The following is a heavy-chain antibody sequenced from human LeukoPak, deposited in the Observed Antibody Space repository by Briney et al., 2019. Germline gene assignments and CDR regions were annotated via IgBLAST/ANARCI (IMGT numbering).Heavy chain of an antibody. J-gene: IGHJ4*02. CDR3: ARDSRGLRLGELSFWY. D-gene: IGHD3-16*02. Sequence: ASVKVSCTASGYTFTGYYMHWVREAPGQGLEWMGWIKPNSGGTNYAQKFQGRVTMTRDTSISTAYMRLSRLRSDDTAVYFCARDSRGLRLGELSFWYWGQGTLVTVSS. CDR2: IKPNSGGT. CDR1: GYTFTGYY. V-gene: IGHV1-2*02.